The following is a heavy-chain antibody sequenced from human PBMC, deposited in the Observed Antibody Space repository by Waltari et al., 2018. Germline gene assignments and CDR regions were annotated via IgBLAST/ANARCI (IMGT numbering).Heavy chain of an antibody. Sequence: EVQLVQSGAEVKQPGESLKISCKGSGYSFTSYWLGWVRQLPGKGLEWMGIIYPGDSDTRYSPSFQGQVTISADKSISTAYLQWSSLKASDTAMYYCARRVYSSSWYVYFDYWGQGNLVTVSS. CDR2: IYPGDSDT. D-gene: IGHD6-13*01. J-gene: IGHJ4*02. V-gene: IGHV5-51*03. CDR1: GYSFTSYW. CDR3: ARRVYSSSWYVYFDY.